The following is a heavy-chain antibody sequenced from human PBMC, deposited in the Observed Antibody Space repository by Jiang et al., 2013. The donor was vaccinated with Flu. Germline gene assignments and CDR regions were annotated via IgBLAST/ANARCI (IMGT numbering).Heavy chain of an antibody. CDR2: IDHSGST. V-gene: IGHV4-34*01. D-gene: IGHD3-3*01. Sequence: LLKPSETLSLTCAVYGGSFSGYYWSWIRQPPGKGLEWIGTIDHSGSTYYNPSLKSRVTISVDTSKNQFSLNLSSVTAADTAVYYCARGSLPSSAYCAFDMWGQGTKVTVSS. CDR1: GGSFSGYY. CDR3: ARGSLPSSAYCAFDM. J-gene: IGHJ3*02.